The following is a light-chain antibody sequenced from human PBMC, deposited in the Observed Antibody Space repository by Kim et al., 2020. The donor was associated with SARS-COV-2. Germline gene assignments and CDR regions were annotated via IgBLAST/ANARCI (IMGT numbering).Light chain of an antibody. CDR1: QGIRND. CDR2: GAS. J-gene: IGKJ2*01. CDR3: LQHYKYPYT. Sequence: AIQMTQSPSSLPASVGDTVTITCRTSQGIRNDLAWFQQKAGKAPQLLIYGASSLHTGVPSRFSGSGSGTDFTLTISSLQPEDFATYYCLQHYKYPYTFGQGAKLEI. V-gene: IGKV1-6*01.